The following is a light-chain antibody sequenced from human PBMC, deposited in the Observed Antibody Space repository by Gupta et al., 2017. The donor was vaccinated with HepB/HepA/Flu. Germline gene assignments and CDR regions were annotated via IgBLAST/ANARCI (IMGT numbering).Light chain of an antibody. J-gene: IGKJ1*01. V-gene: IGKV3-20*01. Sequence: IVLTQSPGTLSLSPGERATLSCRASQSVSSSYLAWYQQRAGQAPRLLIYGASSRASGIPDRFSGSGSGTDFPLTISRLEPEDFAVYYCQQYGSSPGTFGQGTKVEIK. CDR2: GAS. CDR1: QSVSSSY. CDR3: QQYGSSPGT.